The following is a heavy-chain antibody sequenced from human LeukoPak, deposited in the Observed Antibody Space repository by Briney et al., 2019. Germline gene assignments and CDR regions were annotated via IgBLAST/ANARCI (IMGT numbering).Heavy chain of an antibody. CDR3: ALSETGDGSGYDAFDI. D-gene: IGHD3-22*01. CDR2: INSDGSYT. V-gene: IGHV3-74*01. CDR1: GFSFSTYY. J-gene: IGHJ3*02. Sequence: GGSLRLSCAASGFSFSTYYVNWVRQAPGKGLEWVSRINSDGSYTNYADSVKGRFTISRDNAKSTLYLQMTSLRAEDTAVYYCALSETGDGSGYDAFDIWGQGTMVTVSS.